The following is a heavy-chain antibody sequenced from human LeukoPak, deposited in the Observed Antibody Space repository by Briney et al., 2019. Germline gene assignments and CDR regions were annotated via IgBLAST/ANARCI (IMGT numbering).Heavy chain of an antibody. D-gene: IGHD6-19*01. CDR3: AKPNKGYSTGWPGRRSYYYYGMDV. J-gene: IGHJ6*02. CDR2: IGGSGDST. Sequence: GGSLRLSCAASGFTFNNYAMTWVRQAPGKGLEWVSAIGGSGDSTYYADSVKGRFTISRDNSKNTLYLLMNSLRAEDTAVYYCAKPNKGYSTGWPGRRSYYYYGMDVWGQGTTVTVSS. CDR1: GFTFNNYA. V-gene: IGHV3-23*01.